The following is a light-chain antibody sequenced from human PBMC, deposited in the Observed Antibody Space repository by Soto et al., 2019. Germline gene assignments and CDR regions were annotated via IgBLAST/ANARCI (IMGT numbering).Light chain of an antibody. CDR3: QQHNTFLT. Sequence: DIQMTQSPSTLSASVGDRVTITCRASHNLDKWLAWYQQKPGKAPKLLIYEASSLQSGVPSRFSGSGSGTEFTLTITSLQPDDFATYYCQQHNTFLTFGGGTKVEIK. CDR1: HNLDKW. CDR2: EAS. J-gene: IGKJ4*01. V-gene: IGKV1-5*03.